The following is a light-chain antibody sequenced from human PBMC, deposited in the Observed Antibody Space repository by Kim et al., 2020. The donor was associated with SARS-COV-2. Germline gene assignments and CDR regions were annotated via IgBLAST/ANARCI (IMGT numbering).Light chain of an antibody. CDR3: CSFAGSYILI. CDR2: GVT. CDR1: SSDIGGHNY. J-gene: IGLJ2*01. V-gene: IGLV2-11*01. Sequence: GQSVTISCTGTSSDIGGHNYVSWYQHHPGKAPKLMIFGVTRRPSGVPDRFSGSKSGNTASLTIFGLEAEDEADYYCCSFAGSYILIFGGGTADRP.